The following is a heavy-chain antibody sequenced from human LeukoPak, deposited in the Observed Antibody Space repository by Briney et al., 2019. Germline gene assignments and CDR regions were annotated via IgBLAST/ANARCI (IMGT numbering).Heavy chain of an antibody. CDR2: ISAYNGNT. Sequence: ASVTVSCKASGYTFTSYGISWVRQAPGQGLEWMGWISAYNGNTNYAQKLQGRVTMTTGTSTSTAYMELRSLRSDDTAVYYCARIYSGYASYYFDYWGQGTLVSVSS. J-gene: IGHJ4*02. V-gene: IGHV1-18*01. CDR1: GYTFTSYG. D-gene: IGHD5-12*01. CDR3: ARIYSGYASYYFDY.